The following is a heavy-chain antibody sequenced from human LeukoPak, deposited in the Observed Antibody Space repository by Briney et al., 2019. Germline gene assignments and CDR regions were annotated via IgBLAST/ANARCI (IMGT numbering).Heavy chain of an antibody. CDR3: ASTMAAAEYYFDY. V-gene: IGHV3-30*04. CDR1: GFTFSSYA. CDR2: ISYDGSNK. J-gene: IGHJ4*02. D-gene: IGHD6-13*01. Sequence: GGSLRLSCAASGFTFSSYAMHWVRQAPGKGLEWVAVISYDGSNKYYADSVKGRFTISRDNSKNTLYLQMSSLRAEDTAVYYCASTMAAAEYYFDYWGQGTLVTVSS.